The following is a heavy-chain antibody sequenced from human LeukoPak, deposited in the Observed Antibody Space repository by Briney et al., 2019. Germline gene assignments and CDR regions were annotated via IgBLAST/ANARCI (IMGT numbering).Heavy chain of an antibody. J-gene: IGHJ1*01. CDR1: GFTFSSYS. Sequence: GGSLRLSCAASGFTFSSYSMNWVRQAPGKGLEWVSSISSSSSYIYYADSVKGRFTISRDNAKNSLYLQMNSLRAEDTAVYYCARTSSGYSYGPHFQHWGQGTLVTVSS. CDR2: ISSSSSYI. V-gene: IGHV3-21*01. D-gene: IGHD5-18*01. CDR3: ARTSSGYSYGPHFQH.